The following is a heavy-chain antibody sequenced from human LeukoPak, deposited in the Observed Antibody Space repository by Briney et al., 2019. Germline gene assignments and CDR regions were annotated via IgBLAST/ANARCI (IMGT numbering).Heavy chain of an antibody. CDR2: ISGSGGST. CDR3: ARPSGWYSWFDP. V-gene: IGHV3-23*01. Sequence: GGSLRLSCAASGFTFSSYAMSWVRQAPGKGLEWVSAISGSGGSTYYADSVKGRFTISRDNSKNTLYLQMNSLRAEDTAVYYCARPSGWYSWFDPWGQGTLVTVSS. D-gene: IGHD6-19*01. J-gene: IGHJ5*02. CDR1: GFTFSSYA.